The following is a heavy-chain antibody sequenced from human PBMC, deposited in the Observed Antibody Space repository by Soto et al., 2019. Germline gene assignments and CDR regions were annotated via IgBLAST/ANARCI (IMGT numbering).Heavy chain of an antibody. CDR3: ASVLVVYAALDYYKY. D-gene: IGHD2-2*01. Sequence: QVQLVQSGAEVKTPGASVKVSCKASGYTFSSHAITWVRQAPGEGLEWMGWISVNNGYTNYAQKFQGRLTMTTYTPKSPGKMNLSSQGSDDTAVYYCASVLVVYAALDYYKYWGQGTLV. J-gene: IGHJ4*02. V-gene: IGHV1-18*01. CDR2: ISVNNGYT. CDR1: GYTFSSHA.